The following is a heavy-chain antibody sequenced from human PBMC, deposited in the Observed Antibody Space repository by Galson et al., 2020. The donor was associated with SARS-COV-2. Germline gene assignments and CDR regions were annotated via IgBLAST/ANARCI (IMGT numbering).Heavy chain of an antibody. J-gene: IGHJ6*02. V-gene: IGHV4-4*07. CDR3: AREGVWFGDMDYYDGMDF. CDR1: GDSMRSYY. D-gene: IGHD3-10*01. CDR2: IHTSGST. Sequence: SETPSLTCNLSGDSMRSYYCSWIRQPAEKGLEWIGRIHTSGSTNYSPSLKRRVPMSVDTSKKQCSLKLRSGSAADTAVYYCAREGVWFGDMDYYDGMDFWGQGTTVTVAS.